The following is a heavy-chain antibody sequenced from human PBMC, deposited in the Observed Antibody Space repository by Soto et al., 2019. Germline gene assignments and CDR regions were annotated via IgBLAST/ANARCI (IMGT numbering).Heavy chain of an antibody. J-gene: IGHJ5*02. Sequence: HPGGSLRLSCAASGFTFSSYAMSWVRQAPGKGLEWVSAISGSGGSTYYADSVKGRFTISRDNSKNTLYLQMNSLRAEDTAVYYCARPPYNWNVVAEFDPWGQGTLVTVSS. D-gene: IGHD1-20*01. CDR2: ISGSGGST. CDR1: GFTFSSYA. CDR3: ARPPYNWNVVAEFDP. V-gene: IGHV3-23*01.